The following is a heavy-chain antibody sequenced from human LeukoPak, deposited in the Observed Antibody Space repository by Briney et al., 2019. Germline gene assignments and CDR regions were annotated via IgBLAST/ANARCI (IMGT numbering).Heavy chain of an antibody. V-gene: IGHV3-23*01. Sequence: PGESLRLSCAASGFNFGGFAMAWVRQTPGKGLELVSGILAGGSSTYYADSVKGRFTISRDNSKNTLYLQMNSLRADDTAVYFCAKDLNYGDGRWDFDPWGQGTLVTVSS. CDR3: AKDLNYGDGRWDFDP. CDR1: GFNFGGFA. J-gene: IGHJ5*02. CDR2: ILAGGSST. D-gene: IGHD4-17*01.